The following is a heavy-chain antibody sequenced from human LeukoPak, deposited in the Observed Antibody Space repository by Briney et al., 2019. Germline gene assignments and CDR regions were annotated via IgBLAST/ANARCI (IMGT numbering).Heavy chain of an antibody. J-gene: IGHJ4*02. V-gene: IGHV2-70*11. CDR2: IDWDDDK. CDR3: ARISYDILTGYFTFDY. Sequence: SGPALVKPTQTLTLTCTFSGFSLSTSGMCVSWIRQPPGKALEWLARIDWDDDKYYSTSLKTRLIISKDTSKNQVVLTMTNMDPVDTATYYCARISYDILTGYFTFDYWGQGTLVTVSS. D-gene: IGHD3-9*01. CDR1: GFSLSTSGMC.